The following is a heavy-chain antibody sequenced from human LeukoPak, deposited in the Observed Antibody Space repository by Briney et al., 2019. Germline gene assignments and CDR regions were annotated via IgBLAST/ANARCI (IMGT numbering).Heavy chain of an antibody. J-gene: IGHJ4*02. CDR2: INRDGVTR. Sequence: GGSLRLSCAAWGFSFYVFSMQWVRDARGKGVEWGSLINRDGVTRYYADSVGGGFTISRDNSRNSLYLQLNSLTIEDTALYYCAKEGYNIRWISFDHWGRGALVTVSS. CDR1: GFSFYVFS. CDR3: AKEGYNIRWISFDH. D-gene: IGHD6-19*01. V-gene: IGHV3-43*01.